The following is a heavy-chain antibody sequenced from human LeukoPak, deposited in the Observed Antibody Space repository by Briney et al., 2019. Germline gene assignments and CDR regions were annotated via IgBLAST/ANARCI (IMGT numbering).Heavy chain of an antibody. CDR3: AKDIGYSYGFDSFDI. CDR2: MSSDGNTK. CDR1: GFIFSNFP. D-gene: IGHD5-18*01. Sequence: GGSLRLSCASSGFIFSNFPLHWVRQTPEKGLECVAIMSSDGNTKYYANSVRGRFTVSRDNSKNTLYLQMNSLRAEDTAVYYCAKDIGYSYGFDSFDIWGQGTMVTVSS. V-gene: IGHV3-30-3*01. J-gene: IGHJ3*02.